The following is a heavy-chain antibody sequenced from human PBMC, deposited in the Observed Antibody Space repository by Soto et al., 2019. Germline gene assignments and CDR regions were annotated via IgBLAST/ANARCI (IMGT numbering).Heavy chain of an antibody. J-gene: IGHJ5*02. D-gene: IGHD4-17*01. CDR3: ARMLGGDYESGWFDP. Sequence: PSETLSLTCTVSGGSISSGDYYWSWIRQPPGKGLEWIGYIYYSGSTNYNPSLKSRVTISVDTSKNQFSLKLSSVTAADTAVYYCARMLGGDYESGWFDPWGQGTLVTVSS. V-gene: IGHV4-61*08. CDR1: GGSISSGDYY. CDR2: IYYSGST.